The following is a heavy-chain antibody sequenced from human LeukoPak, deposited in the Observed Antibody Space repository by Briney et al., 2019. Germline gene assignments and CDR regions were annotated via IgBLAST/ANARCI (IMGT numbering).Heavy chain of an antibody. V-gene: IGHV4-30-4*08. D-gene: IGHD2-2*01. CDR1: GGSISSGDYY. CDR2: IYYSGST. CDR3: AREASCSSTSCYERYYYYMDV. J-gene: IGHJ6*03. Sequence: SETLSLTCTVSGGSISSGDYYWCWIRQPPGKGLEWIGYIYYSGSTYYNPSLKSRVTISVDTSKNQFSLKLSSVTAADTAVYYCAREASCSSTSCYERYYYYMDVWGKGTTVTVSS.